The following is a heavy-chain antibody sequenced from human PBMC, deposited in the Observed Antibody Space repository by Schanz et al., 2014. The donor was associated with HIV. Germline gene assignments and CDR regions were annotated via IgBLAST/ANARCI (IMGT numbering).Heavy chain of an antibody. D-gene: IGHD3-22*01. Sequence: VQLVESGGGVVQPGGSLRLSCAASGFRFRSYWMSWVRQAPGKGLEWVANIKEDGIEKYYVDSVKGRFTISRDNSKNTLNLRVNSLRAEDTAVYYCAKDRNHYDSKYIGKGNYYYYYGMDVWGQGTTVTVSS. CDR1: GFRFRSYW. CDR3: AKDRNHYDSKYIGKGNYYYYYGMDV. J-gene: IGHJ6*02. CDR2: IKEDGIEK. V-gene: IGHV3-7*01.